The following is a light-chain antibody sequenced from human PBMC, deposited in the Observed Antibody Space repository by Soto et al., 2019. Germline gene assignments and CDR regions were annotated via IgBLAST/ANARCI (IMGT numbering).Light chain of an antibody. Sequence: QSVLIQPASVSGSPGQSITISCTGTSRDVGGSNYVSWYQHHPDRAPKLLIYEVSYRPSGFSSRFSGSKSGNTASLTISGLQAEDEADYYCSSYTSSNTLEVFGVGTKLTVL. V-gene: IGLV2-14*01. CDR3: SSYTSSNTLEV. J-gene: IGLJ1*01. CDR1: SRDVGGSNY. CDR2: EVS.